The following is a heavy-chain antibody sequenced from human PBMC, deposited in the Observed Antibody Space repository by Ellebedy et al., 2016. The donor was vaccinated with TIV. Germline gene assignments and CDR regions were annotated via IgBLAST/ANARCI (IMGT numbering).Heavy chain of an antibody. Sequence: GGSLRLSXAASGLTFSSFAIHWVRQAPGEGLEWVAVISDDGSNKYYIDSVKGRFTISRDNSKNTLYLQMNSLRAEDTAVYYCAKIRAQWEPLDYWGQGTLVTVSS. CDR1: GLTFSSFA. CDR3: AKIRAQWEPLDY. CDR2: ISDDGSNK. D-gene: IGHD1-26*01. V-gene: IGHV3-30*18. J-gene: IGHJ4*02.